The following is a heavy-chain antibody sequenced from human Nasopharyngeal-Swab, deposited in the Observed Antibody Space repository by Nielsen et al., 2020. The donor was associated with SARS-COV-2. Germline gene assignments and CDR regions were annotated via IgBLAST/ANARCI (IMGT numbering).Heavy chain of an antibody. CDR3: ARHLLGYYDSRGFDP. CDR1: GFTFSSYS. J-gene: IGHJ5*02. CDR2: ISSSSSYI. V-gene: IGHV3-21*01. D-gene: IGHD3-22*01. Sequence: GGSLRLSCAASGFTFSSYSMNWVRQAPGKGLEWVSSISSSSSYIYYADSVKGRFTISRDNAKNSLYLQMTSLRAEDTAVYYCARHLLGYYDSRGFDPWGQGTLGTVSS.